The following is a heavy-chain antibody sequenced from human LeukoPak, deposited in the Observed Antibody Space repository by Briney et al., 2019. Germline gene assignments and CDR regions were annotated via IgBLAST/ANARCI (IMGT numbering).Heavy chain of an antibody. Sequence: GASVKVSCKASGYTFINYAIHWVRQAPGQGLEWMGGIIPIFGTANYAQKFQGRVTITADESTSTAYMELSSLRSEDTAVYYCARAEGLLHFVYWGQGTLVTVSS. J-gene: IGHJ4*02. CDR3: ARAEGLLHFVY. CDR1: GYTFINYA. CDR2: IIPIFGTA. D-gene: IGHD2/OR15-2a*01. V-gene: IGHV1-69*13.